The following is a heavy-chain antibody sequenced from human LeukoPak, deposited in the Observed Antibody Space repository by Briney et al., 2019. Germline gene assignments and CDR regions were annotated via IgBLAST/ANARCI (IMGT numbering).Heavy chain of an antibody. J-gene: IGHJ6*03. CDR1: GFTFSSYE. V-gene: IGHV3-48*03. Sequence: GGSLRLSCAASGFTFSSYEMNWVRQAPGKGLEWVSYISSSGSTIYYADSVKGRFTISRDNAKNSLYLQMNSLRAEDTAVYYCARGSRYFDWLGPPLALRTHYYYYYMDVWGKGTTVTISS. CDR2: ISSSGSTI. CDR3: ARGSRYFDWLGPPLALRTHYYYYYMDV. D-gene: IGHD3-9*01.